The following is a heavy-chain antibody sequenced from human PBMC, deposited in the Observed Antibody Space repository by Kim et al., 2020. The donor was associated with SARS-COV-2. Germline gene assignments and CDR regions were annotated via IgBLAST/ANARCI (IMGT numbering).Heavy chain of an antibody. D-gene: IGHD4-4*01. J-gene: IGHJ3*02. Sequence: YADSVKGRFTISRDNSKNTMYLQVSSLRAEDTAVYYCARERGTTVDAFDIWGQGTMVTVSS. CDR3: ARERGTTVDAFDI. V-gene: IGHV3-33*01.